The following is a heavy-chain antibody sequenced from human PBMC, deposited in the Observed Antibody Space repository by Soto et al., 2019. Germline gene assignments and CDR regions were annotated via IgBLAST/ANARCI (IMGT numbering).Heavy chain of an antibody. CDR1: GGSISSGDYY. J-gene: IGHJ5*02. CDR2: IYYSGST. V-gene: IGHV4-30-4*01. D-gene: IGHD4-17*01. Sequence: SETLSLTCTVSGGSISSGDYYWSWIRQPPGKGLEWIGYIYYSGSTYYNPSLKSRVTISVDTSKNQFSLKLSSVTAADTAVYYCARANTETLDNWFDPWGQGTLVTVSS. CDR3: ARANTETLDNWFDP.